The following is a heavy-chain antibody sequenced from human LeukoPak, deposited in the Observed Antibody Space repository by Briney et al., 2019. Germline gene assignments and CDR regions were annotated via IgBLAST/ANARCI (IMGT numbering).Heavy chain of an antibody. D-gene: IGHD5-18*01. CDR3: AKIHVDTAMVLPY. J-gene: IGHJ4*02. CDR1: GFTFSSYW. CDR2: INSDGSST. V-gene: IGHV3-74*01. Sequence: GGSLRLSCAASGFTFSSYWMHWVRQAPGKGPVWVSRINSDGSSTSYADSVKGRFTISRDNARNTLYLQMNSLRAEDTAVYYCAKIHVDTAMVLPYWGQGTLVTVSS.